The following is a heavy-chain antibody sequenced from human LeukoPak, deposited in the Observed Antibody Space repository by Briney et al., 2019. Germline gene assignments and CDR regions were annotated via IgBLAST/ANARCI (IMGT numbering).Heavy chain of an antibody. D-gene: IGHD6-19*01. V-gene: IGHV1-69*13. CDR3: ARDLGSGWSNDY. CDR1: RGTFSNYA. Sequence: SVKVSCKASRGTFSNYAISWVRQAPGQGLEWMGGIIPMFGTANYAQKFQGRVTITADEFTSTAYMELSSLRSEDTAVYYCARDLGSGWSNDYWGQGTLVTVSS. J-gene: IGHJ4*02. CDR2: IIPMFGTA.